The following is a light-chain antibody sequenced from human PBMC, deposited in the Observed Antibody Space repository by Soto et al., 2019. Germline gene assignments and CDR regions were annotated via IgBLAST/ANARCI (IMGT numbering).Light chain of an antibody. Sequence: DIQMTQSPSTLSGSVGDRVTITRRASQTISSWLAWYQQKPGQANKLLIYKASTLKSGVPSRFSGSGSGTDFSLTISSLQPEEVATYYCQKYDNLPITVGKGKRLEIK. CDR2: KAS. J-gene: IGKJ5*01. CDR1: QTISSW. V-gene: IGKV1-5*03. CDR3: QKYDNLPIT.